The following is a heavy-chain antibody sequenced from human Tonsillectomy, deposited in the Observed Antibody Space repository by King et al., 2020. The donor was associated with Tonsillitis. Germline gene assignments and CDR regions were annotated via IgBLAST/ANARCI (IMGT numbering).Heavy chain of an antibody. V-gene: IGHV5-51*01. CDR2: IYLGDSDT. CDR1: RYRVTNYW. D-gene: IGHD3-10*01. Sequence: EVQLVESGAEVKKPGESLKISCKGSRYRVTNYWIGWVRQMPGKGLEWMGSIYLGDSDTRYSPSFQGQFNMSADRTISTAYLQWSSLRASDTAMYYCATAHSGQIGPDHWGQGTPGTVTS. J-gene: IGHJ4*02. CDR3: ATAHSGQIGPDH.